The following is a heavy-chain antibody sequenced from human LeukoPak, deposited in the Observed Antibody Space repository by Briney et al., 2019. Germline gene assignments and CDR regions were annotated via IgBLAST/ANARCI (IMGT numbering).Heavy chain of an antibody. J-gene: IGHJ4*02. CDR3: ARLPKWELRYFDY. CDR2: INHSGST. D-gene: IGHD1-26*01. V-gene: IGHV4-34*01. CDR1: GGSFSGYY. Sequence: ASETLSLTCAVYGGSFSGYYWSWIRQPPGKGLEWIGEINHSGSTNYNPSLKSRVTISVGTSKNQFSLKLSSVTAADTAVYYCARLPKWELRYFDYWGQGTLVTVSS.